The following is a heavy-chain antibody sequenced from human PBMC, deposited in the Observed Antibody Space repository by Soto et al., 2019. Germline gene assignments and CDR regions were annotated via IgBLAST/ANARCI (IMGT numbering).Heavy chain of an antibody. D-gene: IGHD2-15*01. CDR1: GYTFTSYD. V-gene: IGHV1-8*01. CDR3: ARICGGSCFNYYYGMDV. J-gene: IGHJ6*02. Sequence: ASVKVSCKASGYTFTSYDINWVRLATGQGLEWMGWMNPNSGNTGYAQKFQGRVTMTRNTSISTAYMELSSLRSEDTAVYYCARICGGSCFNYYYGMDVWGQGTTVTVSS. CDR2: MNPNSGNT.